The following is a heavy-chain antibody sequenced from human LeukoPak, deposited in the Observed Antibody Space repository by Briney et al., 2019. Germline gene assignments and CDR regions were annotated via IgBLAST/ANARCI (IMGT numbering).Heavy chain of an antibody. J-gene: IGHJ4*02. CDR3: AREGVLAAADY. D-gene: IGHD2-2*01. V-gene: IGHV3-7*01. CDR1: GFTFSSYW. CDR2: IKQDGSEK. Sequence: GGSLRLSCAASGFTFSSYWMSWVRQAPGKGLEWVANIKQDGSEKYYVDSVKGRLSISRDKTKSSLYLQMNSLRAEDTAVYFCAREGVLAAADYWGQGTLVTVSS.